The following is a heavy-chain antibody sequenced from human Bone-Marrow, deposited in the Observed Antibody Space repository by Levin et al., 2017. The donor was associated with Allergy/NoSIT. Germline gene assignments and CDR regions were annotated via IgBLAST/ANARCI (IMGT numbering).Heavy chain of an antibody. CDR3: ARDLNGPLAGRQRDFYQYGLDV. CDR2: INPNTGGT. D-gene: IGHD6-6*01. V-gene: IGHV1-2*06. CDR1: GYTFTDYY. J-gene: IGHJ6*02. Sequence: PRASVKVSCKTSGYTFTDYYMQWVRQAPGQGLEWIGRINPNTGGTNYSPNFQGRVTMTRDTSINTAYMDLSSLTSNDTAVYYCARDLNGPLAGRQRDFYQYGLDVWGQGTTVTVSS.